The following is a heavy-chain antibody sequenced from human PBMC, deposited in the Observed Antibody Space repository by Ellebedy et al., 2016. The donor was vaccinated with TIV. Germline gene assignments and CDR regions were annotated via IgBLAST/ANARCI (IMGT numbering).Heavy chain of an antibody. CDR1: GGSISSSNW. D-gene: IGHD2-2*01. V-gene: IGHV4-4*02. J-gene: IGHJ6*02. Sequence: SETLSLTXAVSGGSISSSNWWSWVRQPPGKGLEWIGEIYHSGSTNYNPSLKSRVTISVDKSKNQFSLKLSSVTAADTAVYYCARDARRSPYCSSTSCYPPNDYYGMDVWGQGTTVTVSS. CDR3: ARDARRSPYCSSTSCYPPNDYYGMDV. CDR2: IYHSGST.